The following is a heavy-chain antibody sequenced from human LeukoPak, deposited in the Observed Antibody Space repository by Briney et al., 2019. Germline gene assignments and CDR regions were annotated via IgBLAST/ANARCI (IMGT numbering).Heavy chain of an antibody. CDR2: ITGSGTFT. Sequence: GGSLRLSCAASGITFINYSMTCVRQAPGKGLEWVLAITGSGTFTDYADSVKGRFTISRDNSRNTLYLQMNNLRAEDTAIYYCAKRSAESSGYFDSWGQGTLVTVSS. V-gene: IGHV3-23*01. CDR1: GITFINYS. D-gene: IGHD6-19*01. J-gene: IGHJ4*02. CDR3: AKRSAESSGYFDS.